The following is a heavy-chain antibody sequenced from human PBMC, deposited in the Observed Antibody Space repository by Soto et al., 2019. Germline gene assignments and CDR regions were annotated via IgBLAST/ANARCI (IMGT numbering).Heavy chain of an antibody. V-gene: IGHV1-18*01. CDR1: GYTFTSYG. D-gene: IGHD3-16*02. Sequence: QVQLVQSGAEVKKPGASVKVSCKASGYTFTSYGISWVRQAPGQGLEWMGWISAYNGNTNYAQKLQGRVTMTTDTSTSTAYMELRSLRSADTAVYYCARVPDVYVWVSYPTYSMDVWGQGTTVTVSS. CDR3: ARVPDVYVWVSYPTYSMDV. CDR2: ISAYNGNT. J-gene: IGHJ6*02.